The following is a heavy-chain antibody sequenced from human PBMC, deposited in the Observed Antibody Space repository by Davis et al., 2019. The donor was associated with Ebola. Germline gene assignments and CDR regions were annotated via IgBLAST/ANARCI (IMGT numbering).Heavy chain of an antibody. CDR3: AGDYVWGTYRTPTD. D-gene: IGHD3-16*02. CDR2: INQDGSEK. Sequence: GESLKISCAASGFTFSSYWMSWVRQAPGRGLEWVANINQDGSEKSYVDSVKGRFTISRDNAKNSLSLQMNSLRADDTAVYYCAGDYVWGTYRTPTDWGQGTLVTVSS. J-gene: IGHJ4*02. V-gene: IGHV3-7*01. CDR1: GFTFSSYW.